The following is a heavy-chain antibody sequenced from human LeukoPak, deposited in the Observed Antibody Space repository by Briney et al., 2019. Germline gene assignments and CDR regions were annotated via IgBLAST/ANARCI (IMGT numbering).Heavy chain of an antibody. V-gene: IGHV3-30*18. CDR1: GFTVSYYG. Sequence: PGGSLRLSCAASGFTVSYYGIHWVRQAPGKGLEWVAVISYDGSDKYYADSVKGRFTISRDNSKNTLYLQMNSLRAEDTAVYYCAKDITRSGGNAVDYWGQGTLVTVSS. CDR2: ISYDGSDK. CDR3: AKDITRSGGNAVDY. D-gene: IGHD4-23*01. J-gene: IGHJ4*02.